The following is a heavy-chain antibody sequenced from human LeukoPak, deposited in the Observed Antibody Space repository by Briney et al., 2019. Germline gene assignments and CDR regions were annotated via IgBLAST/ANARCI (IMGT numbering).Heavy chain of an antibody. CDR2: MHYSGST. J-gene: IGHJ6*03. Sequence: PSETLSLTCTVSGGAITNYYWSWIRQPPGKGLEWIGYMHYSGSTNYNPSLKSRVTLSVDTSNNQISLKMTSLTAADTAVYYCATAPAGHPYYYMDVWGKGTTVTVSS. V-gene: IGHV4-59*01. CDR1: GGAITNYY. CDR3: ATAPAGHPYYYMDV. D-gene: IGHD2-2*01.